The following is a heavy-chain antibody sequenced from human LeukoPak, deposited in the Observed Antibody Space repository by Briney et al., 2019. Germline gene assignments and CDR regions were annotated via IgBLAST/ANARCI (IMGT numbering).Heavy chain of an antibody. D-gene: IGHD3-3*01. J-gene: IGHJ3*02. Sequence: SETLSLTCTVSGGSISSSSYYWGWIRQPPGKGLEWIGSIYYSGSTYYNPSLKSRVTISVDTSKNQFSLKLSSVTAADTAVRYCARQIRRITIFGVVTGSAFDIWGQGTMVTVSS. CDR1: GGSISSSSYY. CDR3: ARQIRRITIFGVVTGSAFDI. CDR2: IYYSGST. V-gene: IGHV4-39*01.